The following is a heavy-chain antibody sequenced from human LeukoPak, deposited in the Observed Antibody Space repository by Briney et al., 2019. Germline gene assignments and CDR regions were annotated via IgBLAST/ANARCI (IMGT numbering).Heavy chain of an antibody. CDR2: IYYSGST. CDR1: GGSISSGGYY. CDR3: ARGDYGDYGPGY. J-gene: IGHJ4*02. V-gene: IGHV4-31*03. D-gene: IGHD4-17*01. Sequence: PSQTLSLTCTVSGGSISSGGYYWSWIRQHPGKGLEWIGYIYYSGSTYYNPSLKSRVTISVDTSKNQFSLKLSSVTAADTAVYYCARGDYGDYGPGYWGQGTLVTVSS.